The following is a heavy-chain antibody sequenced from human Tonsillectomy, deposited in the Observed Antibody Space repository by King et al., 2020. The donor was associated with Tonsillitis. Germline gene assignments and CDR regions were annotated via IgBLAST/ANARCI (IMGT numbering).Heavy chain of an antibody. CDR1: GFTFSSYA. CDR3: ARHPSRLAVAGRLDF. J-gene: IGHJ4*02. CDR2: ISYDGSDK. D-gene: IGHD6-19*01. V-gene: IGHV3-30*01. Sequence: VQVVESGGGVVQPGRSLRLSCAASGFTFSSYAMHWVRQAPGKGLEWVAGISYDGSDKYYADSVKGRFTISRDNSKKPLSLQMNSLRAEDTAVYYGARHPSRLAVAGRLDFWGQGTLVTVSS.